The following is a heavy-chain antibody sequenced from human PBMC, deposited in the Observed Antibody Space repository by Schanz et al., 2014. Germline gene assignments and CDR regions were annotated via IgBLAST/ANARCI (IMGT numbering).Heavy chain of an antibody. Sequence: QVHLVQSGAEVKKPGSSVKVSCKASGGTFSSDTFSWVRQAPGQGLEWMGIINRIGGSTTYAQKFRGAVTLTADTSTDTAYLELTSLRAEGTAVYYCARGGYSSGWYDQDIADFDSWGLGTLVTVSS. CDR1: GGTFSSDT. V-gene: IGHV1-69*08. CDR3: ARGGYSSGWYDQDIADFDS. CDR2: INRIGGST. D-gene: IGHD6-19*01. J-gene: IGHJ4*02.